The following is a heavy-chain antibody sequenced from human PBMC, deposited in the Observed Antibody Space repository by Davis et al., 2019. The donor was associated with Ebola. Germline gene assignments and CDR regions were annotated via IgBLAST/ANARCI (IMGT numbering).Heavy chain of an antibody. J-gene: IGHJ5*02. CDR3: ARVGYCSSTSCYTGYNWFDP. CDR2: INPNSGGT. D-gene: IGHD2-2*02. CDR1: GYTFTGYY. V-gene: IGHV1-2*02. Sequence: ASVKVSCKASGYTFTGYYMHWVRQAPGQGLEWMGWINPNSGGTNYAQKFQGRVTMTRDTSISTAYMELSRLRSDDTAVYYCARVGYCSSTSCYTGYNWFDPWGQGTLVTVSS.